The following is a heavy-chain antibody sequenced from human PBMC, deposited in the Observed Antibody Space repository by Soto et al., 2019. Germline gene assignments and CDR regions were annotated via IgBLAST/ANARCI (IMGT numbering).Heavy chain of an antibody. D-gene: IGHD2-2*01. Sequence: QIQLVQSGAEVKKPGASVKVSCKASGYTFNIYGINWVRQAPGQGLEWMGWISAFNGKTNYAQNVQGSVTMTTDTTTSNAQVELRSLISDDKAVFYCGRHRVPKSSSFFSFDYWGQGTLVTVSS. CDR1: GYTFNIYG. CDR2: ISAFNGKT. J-gene: IGHJ4*02. V-gene: IGHV1-18*01. CDR3: GRHRVPKSSSFFSFDY.